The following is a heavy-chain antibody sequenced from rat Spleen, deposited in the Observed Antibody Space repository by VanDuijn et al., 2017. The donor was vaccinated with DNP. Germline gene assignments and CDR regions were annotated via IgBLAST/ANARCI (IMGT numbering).Heavy chain of an antibody. CDR3: TRSRLPGYYPFAC. CDR1: GFTFSNYG. CDR2: ISTGGGNT. J-gene: IGHJ3*01. V-gene: IGHV5S13*01. Sequence: EVQLVESGGGLVQPGRSLKLSCAASGFTFSNYGMAWVRQAPTKGLEWVSSISTGGGNTYYRDSVKGRFTISRDNAKNTLYLQVNSLRSEDTATYCWTRSRLPGYYPFACWGQGTLVTVSS. D-gene: IGHD1-4*01.